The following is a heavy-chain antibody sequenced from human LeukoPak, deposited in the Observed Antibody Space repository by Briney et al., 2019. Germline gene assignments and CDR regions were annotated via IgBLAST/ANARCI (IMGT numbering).Heavy chain of an antibody. Sequence: GASVKVSCKASGGTFSSYAISWVRQAPGQGLEWMGGIIPIFGTANYAQKFQGRVTITADESTSTAYMELSSLRSEDTAVYYCARGTYSSGWYADYYYYYGMDVWGQGTTVTVSS. CDR1: GGTFSSYA. V-gene: IGHV1-69*13. D-gene: IGHD6-19*01. CDR3: ARGTYSSGWYADYYYYYGMDV. CDR2: IIPIFGTA. J-gene: IGHJ6*02.